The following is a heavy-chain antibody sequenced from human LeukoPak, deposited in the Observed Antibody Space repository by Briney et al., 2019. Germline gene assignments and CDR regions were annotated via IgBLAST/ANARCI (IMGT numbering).Heavy chain of an antibody. Sequence: GGSLRLSCAASGFTFSNYWMHWVRQAPGKGLVWVSRINSDGSATNYADSVKGRFTISRDNAKNTLYLQMNSLRAEDTAVYCCARGYYDSRGDYWGQGTLVTVSS. D-gene: IGHD3-22*01. V-gene: IGHV3-74*01. CDR1: GFTFSNYW. CDR2: INSDGSAT. CDR3: ARGYYDSRGDY. J-gene: IGHJ4*02.